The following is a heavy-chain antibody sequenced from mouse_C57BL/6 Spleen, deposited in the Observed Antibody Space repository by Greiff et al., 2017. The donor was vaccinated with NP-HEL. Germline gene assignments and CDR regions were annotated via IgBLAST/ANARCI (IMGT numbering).Heavy chain of an antibody. D-gene: IGHD3-2*02. CDR2: ISDGGSYT. V-gene: IGHV5-4*03. CDR1: GFTFSSYA. J-gene: IGHJ2*01. CDR3: ARRGDSSGSHFDY. Sequence: EVKVVESGGGLVKPGGSLKLSCAASGFTFSSYAMSWVRQTPEKRLEWVATISDGGSYTYYPDNVKGRFTISRDNAKNNLYLQMSHLKSEDTAMYYCARRGDSSGSHFDYWGQGTTLTVSS.